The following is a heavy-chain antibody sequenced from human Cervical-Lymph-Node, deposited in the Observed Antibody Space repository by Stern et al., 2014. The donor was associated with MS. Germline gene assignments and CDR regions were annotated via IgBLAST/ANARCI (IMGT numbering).Heavy chain of an antibody. Sequence: QEQLQESGPGLVKPSETLSLACTVSGGSVSSGTYYWSWIRQPPGKGLEWIGYISYSGSTKYNPSLKSRVTISVDTSKNQFSLKLSSVTAADTAVYYCARESSGGYRWGQGTLVTVSS. V-gene: IGHV4-61*01. J-gene: IGHJ4*02. CDR1: GGSVSSGTYY. CDR2: ISYSGST. CDR3: ARESSGGYR. D-gene: IGHD5-18*01.